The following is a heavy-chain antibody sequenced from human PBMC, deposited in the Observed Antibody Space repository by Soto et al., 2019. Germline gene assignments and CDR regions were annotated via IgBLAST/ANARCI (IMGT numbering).Heavy chain of an antibody. Sequence: ASVKVSCKAFGYTFTGSYIHWMRQAPGQGLEGMGIINPTGGITNYAQKFQGRVVMTSDTSTSTVYVELSSLTSEDTATYYCARLYGAHSTIPFWLGYFDYWGQGTLVTVSS. CDR1: GYTFTGSY. D-gene: IGHD2-2*01. CDR3: ARLYGAHSTIPFWLGYFDY. CDR2: INPTGGIT. J-gene: IGHJ4*02. V-gene: IGHV1-46*01.